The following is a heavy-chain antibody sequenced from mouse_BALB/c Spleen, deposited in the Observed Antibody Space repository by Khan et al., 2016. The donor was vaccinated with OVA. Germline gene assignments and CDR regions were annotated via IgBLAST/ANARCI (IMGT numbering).Heavy chain of an antibody. CDR2: INPGSGGT. CDR1: GYAFTNYL. D-gene: IGHD3-1*01. V-gene: IGHV1-54*01. J-gene: IGHJ3*01. Sequence: VQLQESGAELVRPGTSVKVSCKASGYAFTNYLIEWVKQRPGQGLEWIGVINPGSGGTNYNEKFKGKATLTADKSSSTAYMQLSSLTSDVSAVYVCTRGGFGGFAYWGQGTLVTVSA. CDR3: TRGGFGGFAY.